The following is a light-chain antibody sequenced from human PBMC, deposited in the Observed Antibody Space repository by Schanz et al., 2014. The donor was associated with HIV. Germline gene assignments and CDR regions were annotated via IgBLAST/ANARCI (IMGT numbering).Light chain of an antibody. J-gene: IGLJ2*01. CDR1: SSNIGTGYD. V-gene: IGLV1-40*01. CDR3: AAWDDSLNAVL. CDR2: GYS. Sequence: QSVLAQPLSVSGAPGQRVTISCTGSSSNIGTGYDVHWYQVLPGIAPKLLIFGYSNRPSGVPDRFSGSKSDSSASLTITGLQPEDEADYYCAAWDDSLNAVLFGGGTKLTVL.